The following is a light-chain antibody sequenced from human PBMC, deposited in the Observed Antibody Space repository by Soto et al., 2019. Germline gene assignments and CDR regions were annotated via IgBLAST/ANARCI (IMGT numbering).Light chain of an antibody. CDR1: SSNIGSNT. V-gene: IGLV1-44*01. Sequence: QSVLTQPPSASGTPGQRVTVSCSGSSSNIGSNTVNWYQQLPGTAPKLLIYSNNQRPSGVPDRFSGSKSGTSVSLAISGLQSADEADYYCAAWDDSLNGLVIGGGTKVTVL. CDR3: AAWDDSLNGLV. CDR2: SNN. J-gene: IGLJ3*02.